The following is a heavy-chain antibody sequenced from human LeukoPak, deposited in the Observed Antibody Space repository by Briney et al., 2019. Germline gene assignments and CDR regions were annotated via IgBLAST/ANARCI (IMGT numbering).Heavy chain of an antibody. D-gene: IGHD3-9*01. CDR1: GYSISSGYY. Sequence: SSETLSLTCTVSGYSISSGYYWGWIRQPPGKGLEWIGSIYHSGSTYYNPSLKSRVTISVDTSKNQFSLKLSSVTAADTAVYYCARHQTLRYFDWLPDYWGQGTLVTVSS. CDR3: ARHQTLRYFDWLPDY. J-gene: IGHJ4*02. V-gene: IGHV4-38-2*02. CDR2: IYHSGST.